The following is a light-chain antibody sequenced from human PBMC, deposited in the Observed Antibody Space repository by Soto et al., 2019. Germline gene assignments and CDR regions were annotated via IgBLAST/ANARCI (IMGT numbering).Light chain of an antibody. CDR3: LQEYNYPRT. CDR1: QGISSY. V-gene: IGKV1-8*01. Sequence: AIRMTQSPSSLSASTGDRVTITCRASQGISSYLAWYQQRPGKAPKLLIYAASTLQSGVPSRVSGSGSGTDFTLTISCLQPEDFATDYCLQEYNYPRTFGQGTKVDIK. J-gene: IGKJ1*01. CDR2: AAS.